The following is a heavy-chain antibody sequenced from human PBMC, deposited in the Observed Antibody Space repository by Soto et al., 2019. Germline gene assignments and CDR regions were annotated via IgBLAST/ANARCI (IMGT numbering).Heavy chain of an antibody. Sequence: SETLSLTCTVSGGSVSSGSYYWSWIRQPPGKGLERIGYIYYSGSTNYNPSLKSRVTISVDTSKNQFSLKLSSVTAADTAVYYCAREAGRFDPWGQGTLVTVSS. CDR3: AREAGRFDP. J-gene: IGHJ5*02. CDR2: IYYSGST. CDR1: GGSVSSGSYY. V-gene: IGHV4-61*01.